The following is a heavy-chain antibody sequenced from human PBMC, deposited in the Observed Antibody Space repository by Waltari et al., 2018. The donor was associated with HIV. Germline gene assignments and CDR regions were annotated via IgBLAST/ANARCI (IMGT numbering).Heavy chain of an antibody. J-gene: IGHJ4*02. V-gene: IGHV1-69*01. D-gene: IGHD6-13*01. CDR3: ARAVEQQLVDY. CDR2: IIPIFGTA. CDR1: GGTFSSYA. Sequence: QVQLVQSGAEVKKPGYSVKVSCKASGGTFSSYAISWGRQAPGQGLEWMGGIIPIFGTANYAQKFQGRVTITADESTSTAYMELSSLRSEDTAVYYCARAVEQQLVDYWGQGTLVTVSS.